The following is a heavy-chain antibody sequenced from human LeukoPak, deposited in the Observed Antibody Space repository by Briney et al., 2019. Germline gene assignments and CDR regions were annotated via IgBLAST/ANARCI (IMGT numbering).Heavy chain of an antibody. CDR1: GFTFSSCG. V-gene: IGHV3-30*18. J-gene: IGHJ6*02. CDR2: ISYDGSDK. D-gene: IGHD4-17*01. CDR3: AKDRASVTTSLYYYYYGMDV. Sequence: GGSLRLSCAASGFTFSSCGMHWVRQAPGKGLEWVAVISYDGSDKYYADSVKGRFTISRDSSKNTVYLQMNSLRADDTAVYFCAKDRASVTTSLYYYYYGMDVWGQGTTVTVSS.